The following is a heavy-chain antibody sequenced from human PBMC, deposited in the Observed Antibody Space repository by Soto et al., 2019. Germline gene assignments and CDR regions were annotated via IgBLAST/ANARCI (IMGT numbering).Heavy chain of an antibody. Sequence: NPGGSLRLSCAASGFTFSKAWMNWVRQAPGKGLERVGHIKSKNDGGTTDYAAPVKGRFTISRDDSKNTLYLQINTLKTEDTAVYYCTTGAYCSSTGCYTAYYYFGLDVWGLGTTVTVSS. CDR3: TTGAYCSSTGCYTAYYYFGLDV. V-gene: IGHV3-15*01. J-gene: IGHJ6*02. D-gene: IGHD2-2*02. CDR2: IKSKNDGGTT. CDR1: GFTFSKAW.